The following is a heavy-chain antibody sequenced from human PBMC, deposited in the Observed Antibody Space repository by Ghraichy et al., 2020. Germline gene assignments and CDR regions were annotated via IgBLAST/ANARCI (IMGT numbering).Heavy chain of an antibody. CDR1: GFTLKDFS. CDR3: ARVGTGGAFDY. J-gene: IGHJ4*02. Sequence: GGSLRLSCAVSGFTLKDFSMHWIRQVPGKGLQYVSAINYGGGTTYYADSVKGRFSISRDDSTNTLYLQMGSLSADDMALYYCARVGTGGAFDYWGQGTQVTVSS. V-gene: IGHV3-64*02. CDR2: INYGGGTT. D-gene: IGHD2-21*01.